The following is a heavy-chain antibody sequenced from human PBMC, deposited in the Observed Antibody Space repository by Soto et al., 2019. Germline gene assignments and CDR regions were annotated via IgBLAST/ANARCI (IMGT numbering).Heavy chain of an antibody. CDR2: ISASGYKE. CDR3: ARVKLVAVASLFPYYFDS. CDR1: VVTFNLDD. J-gene: IGHJ4*01. Sequence: TWGSLLLSCEFAVVTFNLDDMDWVRQAPGRDLDWIAYISASGYKENYSDSGNGRFTISRDNARNSLFLQMSSLRAEDTAVYYCARVKLVAVASLFPYYFDSWGQGTLVTVSS. V-gene: IGHV3-48*03. D-gene: IGHD2-8*02.